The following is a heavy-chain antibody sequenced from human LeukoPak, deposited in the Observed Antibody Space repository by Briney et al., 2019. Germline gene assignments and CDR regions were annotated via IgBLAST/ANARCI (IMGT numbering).Heavy chain of an antibody. D-gene: IGHD3-10*01. J-gene: IGHJ4*02. V-gene: IGHV1-2*06. Sequence: GASVKVACKASGYTFTGYYMHGVRQAPGQGLEWMGRINPNSGGTNYAQKFQGRVTMTRDTSISTAYMELIRLGSDDTAVYYCARDPPGPSITMVRGFDYGGQGTLVTVSS. CDR1: GYTFTGYY. CDR3: ARDPPGPSITMVRGFDY. CDR2: INPNSGGT.